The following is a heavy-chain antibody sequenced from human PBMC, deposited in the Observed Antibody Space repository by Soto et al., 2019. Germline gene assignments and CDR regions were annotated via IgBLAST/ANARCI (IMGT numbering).Heavy chain of an antibody. CDR3: ARVLFGRGNWFDP. D-gene: IGHD3-3*01. CDR1: GGSISSYY. J-gene: IGHJ5*02. CDR2: IYYSGYT. V-gene: IGHV4-59*01. Sequence: SETLSLTCTVSGGSISSYYWGWIRQPPGKGLEWIGYIYYSGYTNYNPSLKSRVTISVDTSKNQFSLKLSSVTAADTAVYYCARVLFGRGNWFDPWGQGTLVTVSS.